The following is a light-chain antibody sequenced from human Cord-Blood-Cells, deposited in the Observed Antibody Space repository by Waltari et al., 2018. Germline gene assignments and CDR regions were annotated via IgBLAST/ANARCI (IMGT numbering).Light chain of an antibody. CDR3: CSYAGSSTLV. J-gene: IGLJ3*02. V-gene: IGLV2-23*01. Sequence: QSALTQPASVSGSPGQSITISCTGTSSDVGRSNLVSWYQQPPGKAPKLMIYEGSKRPSGVSNRFSGSKSGNTASLTISGLQAEDDAYYYCCSYAGSSTLVFGGGTKLTVL. CDR1: SSDVGRSNL. CDR2: EGS.